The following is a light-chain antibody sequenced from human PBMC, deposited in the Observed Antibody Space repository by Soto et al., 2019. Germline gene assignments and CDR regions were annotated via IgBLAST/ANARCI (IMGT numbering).Light chain of an antibody. CDR3: QQSYSTPLT. CDR2: AAY. CDR1: QSISNY. Sequence: DIPMTQSPSSLSASVGDRVTITCRASQSISNYLNWYQQKPGKAPKLLIYAAYSLQSGVPSRFSGSGSETDFTLTISSLQPEDFATYYCQQSYSTPLTFGGGTKVEIK. V-gene: IGKV1-39*01. J-gene: IGKJ4*01.